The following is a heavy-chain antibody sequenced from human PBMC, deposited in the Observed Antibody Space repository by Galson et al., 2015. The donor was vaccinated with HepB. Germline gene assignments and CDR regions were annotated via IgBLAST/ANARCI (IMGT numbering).Heavy chain of an antibody. V-gene: IGHV1-24*01. CDR2: FDPEDGET. J-gene: IGHJ1*01. Sequence: SVKVSCKVSGYTLTELSMHWVRQAPGKGLEWMGGFDPEDGETIYAQKFQGRVTMTEDTSTDTAYMELSSLRSEDTAVYYCATDNIAAAGKLEAEYFQHWGQGTLVTVSS. CDR3: ATDNIAAAGKLEAEYFQH. CDR1: GYTLTELS. D-gene: IGHD6-13*01.